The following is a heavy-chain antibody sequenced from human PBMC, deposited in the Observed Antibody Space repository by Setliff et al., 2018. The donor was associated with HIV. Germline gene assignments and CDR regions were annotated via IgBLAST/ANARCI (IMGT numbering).Heavy chain of an antibody. D-gene: IGHD6-13*01. CDR3: VRPNQQQLSSFEY. J-gene: IGHJ4*02. Sequence: GASVKVSCKASGYTFTSYSMHWVRLAPGQRLEWMGWLRTGTGDTSYSEKFQGRLTITRDTSANTAYMELSNLRSEDTAIYYCVRPNQQQLSSFEYWGQGTLVTVSS. CDR2: LRTGTGDT. CDR1: GYTFTSYS. V-gene: IGHV1-3*04.